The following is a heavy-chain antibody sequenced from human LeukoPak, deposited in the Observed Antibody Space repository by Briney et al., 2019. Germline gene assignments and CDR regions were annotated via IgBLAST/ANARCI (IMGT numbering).Heavy chain of an antibody. D-gene: IGHD3-3*01. CDR2: INPSGGST. Sequence: AASVKVSCKASGYTFTSYYMHWVRQAPGQGLEWMGIINPSGGSTSYAQKFQGRVTMTRDTSTSTVYMELSSLRSEDTAVYYCARDPITIFGVVEAFDIWGQGTMVTVSS. V-gene: IGHV1-46*01. J-gene: IGHJ3*02. CDR1: GYTFTSYY. CDR3: ARDPITIFGVVEAFDI.